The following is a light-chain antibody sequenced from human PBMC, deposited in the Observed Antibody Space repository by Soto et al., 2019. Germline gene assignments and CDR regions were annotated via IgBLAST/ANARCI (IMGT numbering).Light chain of an antibody. CDR1: QSVTSTY. V-gene: IGKV3-20*01. Sequence: EILLTQSPGTLSLSPGETATLFCRASQSVTSTYLAWYQQRPGQSPRLIIYGGSTRATGFPDRFSGGGSGTDFTLTISRLEPEDSAVYYCHCQQFDSSRIYSFGQGTKLEI. CDR2: GGS. CDR3: QQFDSSRIYS. J-gene: IGKJ2*03.